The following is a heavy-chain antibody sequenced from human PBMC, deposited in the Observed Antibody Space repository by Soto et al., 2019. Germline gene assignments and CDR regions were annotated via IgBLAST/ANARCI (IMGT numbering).Heavy chain of an antibody. CDR3: ASTPELRFDY. CDR1: GGSICSGDYY. Sequence: PSESLSLTCTVSGGSICSGDYYWSWIRQPPGKGLEWIGYIYYSGSTYYNPSLKSRVTISVDTSKNQFSLKLSSVTAADTAVYYCASTPELRFDYWGQGTLVTVSS. J-gene: IGHJ4*02. D-gene: IGHD1-7*01. V-gene: IGHV4-30-4*01. CDR2: IYYSGST.